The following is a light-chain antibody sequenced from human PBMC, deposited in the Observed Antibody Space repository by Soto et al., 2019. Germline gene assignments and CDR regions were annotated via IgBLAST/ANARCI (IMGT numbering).Light chain of an antibody. CDR3: QQYNNWPRT. J-gene: IGKJ1*01. CDR1: QSVSSK. Sequence: EIVMTQSPATLSVSPGERATLSCRASQSVSSKLAWYQQKRGQAPRLLIYDASTRATGIPARFSGSGSETEFTLTISSLQSEDFAIYFCQQYNNWPRTFGQGTKVDIK. CDR2: DAS. V-gene: IGKV3-15*01.